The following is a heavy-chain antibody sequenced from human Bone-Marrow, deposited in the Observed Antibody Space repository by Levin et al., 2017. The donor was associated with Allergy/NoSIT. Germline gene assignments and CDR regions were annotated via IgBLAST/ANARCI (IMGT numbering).Heavy chain of an antibody. V-gene: IGHV4-61*02. CDR2: IYTTGSII. D-gene: IGHD4-17*01. J-gene: IGHJ4*02. Sequence: RTSETLSLTCTVSGGTVSSGAYYWSWIRQPAGKGLEWVGRIYTTGSIINYNPSLRGRVTISVDKSNNQFSLILKSVTAADTAVYYCARDSPSRDGDYSFDSWGQGTLVTVSS. CDR3: ARDSPSRDGDYSFDS. CDR1: GGTVSSGAYY.